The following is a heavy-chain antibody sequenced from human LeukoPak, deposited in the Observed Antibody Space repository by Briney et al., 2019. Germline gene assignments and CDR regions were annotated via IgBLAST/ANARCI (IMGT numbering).Heavy chain of an antibody. D-gene: IGHD1-14*01. J-gene: IGHJ4*02. CDR1: GASIKTYY. V-gene: IGHV4-59*01. Sequence: PSETLSLTCNVSGASIKTYYWNWIRQPPGKGLEYVGYIYSRGSTNYNPSLKSRVTLSVDTSKNQFSLRLRSPTAADTAVYYCARVREGNHLHQFYLDSWGQGTLVTVSS. CDR2: IYSRGST. CDR3: ARVREGNHLHQFYLDS.